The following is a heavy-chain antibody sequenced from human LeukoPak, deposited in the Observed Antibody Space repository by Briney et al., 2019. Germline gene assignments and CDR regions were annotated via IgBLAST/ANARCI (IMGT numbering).Heavy chain of an antibody. J-gene: IGHJ3*02. CDR2: INPNSGGT. V-gene: IGHV1-2*02. D-gene: IGHD2-2*01. CDR3: AREDEVVDAFDI. CDR1: GFTLTGYF. Sequence: ASVKVSCKPSGFTLTGYFIHSVRQAPGQGLEWMGWINPNSGGTHYTQKFQGRVTMTRDTSISTAYMELSRLTSDDTAVYYCAREDEVVDAFDIWGQGTMVTVSS.